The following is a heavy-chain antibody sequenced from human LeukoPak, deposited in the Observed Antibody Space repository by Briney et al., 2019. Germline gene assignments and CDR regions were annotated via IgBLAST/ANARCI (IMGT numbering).Heavy chain of an antibody. CDR3: ASWEDTAMDGDY. V-gene: IGHV1-69*04. D-gene: IGHD5-18*01. CDR2: IIPIFGIA. CDR1: GGTFTSYA. J-gene: IGHJ4*02. Sequence: SVKVSCKASGGTFTSYAISWVRPAPGQGLGWMGRIIPIFGIANYAQKFQGRVTITADKSTSTAYMELSSLRSEDTAVYYCASWEDTAMDGDYWGQGTLVTVSS.